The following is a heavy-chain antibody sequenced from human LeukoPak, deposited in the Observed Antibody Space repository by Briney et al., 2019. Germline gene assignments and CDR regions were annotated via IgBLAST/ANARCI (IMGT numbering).Heavy chain of an antibody. CDR3: ARGGPERDYFDY. CDR1: GFTFSSYS. Sequence: EPGGSLRLXCAASGFTFSSYSMNWVRQAPGKGLEWVSSISSSSSYIYYADSVKGRFTISRDNAKNSLYLQMNSLRAEDTAVYYCARGGPERDYFDYWGQGTLVTVSS. J-gene: IGHJ4*02. CDR2: ISSSSSYI. V-gene: IGHV3-21*01.